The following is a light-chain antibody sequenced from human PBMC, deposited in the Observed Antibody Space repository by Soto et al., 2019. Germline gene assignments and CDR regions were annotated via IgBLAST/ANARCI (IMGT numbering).Light chain of an antibody. Sequence: EIVLTQSPGTLSLSPGERATLSCRASQSISISYLAWYQQRPGQAPRLLIYGASGRATGIPGRFSGTGSGTDFTLTINRLEPEDFAVYYCQQYDSSPPFALIFGGGTKVEIK. CDR3: QQYDSSPPFALI. J-gene: IGKJ4*01. V-gene: IGKV3-20*01. CDR2: GAS. CDR1: QSISISY.